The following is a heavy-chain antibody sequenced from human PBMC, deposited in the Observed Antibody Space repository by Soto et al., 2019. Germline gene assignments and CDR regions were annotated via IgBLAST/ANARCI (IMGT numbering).Heavy chain of an antibody. D-gene: IGHD3-9*01. CDR2: ISAYNGNT. CDR1: GYTFTSYG. J-gene: IGHJ4*02. V-gene: IGHV1-18*01. Sequence: GASVKVSCKASGYTFTSYGISWVRQAPGQGLEWMGWISAYNGNTNYAQKLQGRVTMTTDTSTSSAYMELRSLRSDDTAVYYCARAKRLRYFDWFHPRYYFDYWGQGTLVTVSS. CDR3: ARAKRLRYFDWFHPRYYFDY.